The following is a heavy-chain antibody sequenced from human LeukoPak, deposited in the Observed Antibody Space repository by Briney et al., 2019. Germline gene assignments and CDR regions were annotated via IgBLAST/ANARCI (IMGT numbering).Heavy chain of an antibody. CDR2: INPNSGGT. J-gene: IGHJ4*02. D-gene: IGHD4-17*01. Sequence: ASVKVSCKASGYTFTGYDMHWVRQAPGQGLEWMGWINPNSGGTNYAQKFQGWVTMTRDTSISTAYMELSRLRSDDTAVYYCARSWGYGDPYYFDYWGQGTLVTVSS. CDR1: GYTFTGYD. V-gene: IGHV1-2*04. CDR3: ARSWGYGDPYYFDY.